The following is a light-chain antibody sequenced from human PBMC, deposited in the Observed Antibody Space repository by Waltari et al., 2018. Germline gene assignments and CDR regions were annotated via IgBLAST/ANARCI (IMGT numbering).Light chain of an antibody. CDR2: NVS. V-gene: IGLV2-14*03. CDR1: RSDVGGHNY. Sequence: QSALTQPASVSGSPGQSITISCAGTRSDVGGHNYVSWYQQPPGKAPKLIIYNVSHRPSGVSNRFSGSKSGTPASLTISGLQAEDEADYYCCSYTAITTLDVIFGGGTKLSVL. CDR3: CSYTAITTLDVI. J-gene: IGLJ2*01.